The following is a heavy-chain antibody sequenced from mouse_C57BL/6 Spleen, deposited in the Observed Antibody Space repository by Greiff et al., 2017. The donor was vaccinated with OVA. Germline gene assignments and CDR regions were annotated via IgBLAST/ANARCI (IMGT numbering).Heavy chain of an antibody. D-gene: IGHD2-3*01. V-gene: IGHV1-4*01. J-gene: IGHJ2*01. CDR3: ARGPDGYNVPFDY. Sequence: VQLQQPGAELARPGASVKMSCKASGYTFTSYTMHWVKQRPGQGLEWIGYINPSSGYTKYNQKFKDKATLTADKSSSTAYMQLSSLTSEDSAVYYCARGPDGYNVPFDYWGQGTTLTVSS. CDR1: GYTFTSYT. CDR2: INPSSGYT.